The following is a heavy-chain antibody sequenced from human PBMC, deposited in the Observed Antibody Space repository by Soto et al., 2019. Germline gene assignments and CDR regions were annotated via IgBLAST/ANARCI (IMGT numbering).Heavy chain of an antibody. J-gene: IGHJ6*02. CDR1: GFTFSSYG. CDR2: IWYDRSNT. V-gene: IGHV3-33*01. D-gene: IGHD3-16*01. CDR3: ARGDGGRSNHYYYGLDV. Sequence: QVQLVESGGGVVQPGRSLRLSCAASGFTFSSYGMHWVRQAPGKGLDWVALIWYDRSNTYHADSVKGRFTISRDNLKNTLYLQMNSLRAEDTAVYYCARGDGGRSNHYYYGLDVWGLGTTVTVSS.